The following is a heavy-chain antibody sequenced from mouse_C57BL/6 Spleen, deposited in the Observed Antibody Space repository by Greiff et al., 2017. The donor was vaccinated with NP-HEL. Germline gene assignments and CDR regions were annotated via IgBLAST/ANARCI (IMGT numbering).Heavy chain of an antibody. CDR1: GYTFTDYY. V-gene: IGHV1-19*01. CDR2: INPYNGGT. D-gene: IGHD1-1*01. Sequence: VQLQQSGPVLVKPGASVKMSCKASGYTFTDYYMNWVKQSHGKSLEWIGVINPYNGGTSYNQKFKGKATLTVDKSSSTAYMELNSLTSEDSAVYHCAREEITTVVTPYFDVWGTGTTVTVSS. J-gene: IGHJ1*03. CDR3: AREEITTVVTPYFDV.